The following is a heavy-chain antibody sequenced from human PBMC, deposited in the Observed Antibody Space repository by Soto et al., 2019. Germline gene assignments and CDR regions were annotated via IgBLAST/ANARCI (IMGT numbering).Heavy chain of an antibody. CDR3: ARDRGDFWSGSYYYYKDV. V-gene: IGHV1-18*01. D-gene: IGHD3-3*01. CDR1: GYTFTSYG. CDR2: ISAYNGNT. J-gene: IGHJ6*03. Sequence: ASVKVSCKASGYTFTSYGISWVRQAPGQGLEWMGWISAYNGNTNYAQKLQGRVTMTTDTSTSTAYMELRSLRSDDTAVYYCARDRGDFWSGSYYYYKDVWGKGTTVTVSS.